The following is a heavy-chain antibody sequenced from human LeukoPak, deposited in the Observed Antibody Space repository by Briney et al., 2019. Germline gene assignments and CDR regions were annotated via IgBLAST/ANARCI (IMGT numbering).Heavy chain of an antibody. Sequence: GGSLRLSCAASGFTFDDYAMHWVRQAPGKGLEWVSGISWNSGSIGYADSVKGRFTISRDNAKNSLYLQMNSLRAEDTALYYCAKDKGTGYCSSTSCLGYAFDIWGQGTMVTVSS. V-gene: IGHV3-9*01. J-gene: IGHJ3*02. D-gene: IGHD2-2*03. CDR3: AKDKGTGYCSSTSCLGYAFDI. CDR2: ISWNSGSI. CDR1: GFTFDDYA.